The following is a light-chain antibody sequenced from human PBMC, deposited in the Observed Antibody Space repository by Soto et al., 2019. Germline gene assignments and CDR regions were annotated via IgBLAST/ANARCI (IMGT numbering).Light chain of an antibody. Sequence: QSALIQPPSASGSPGQSVTISCTGTSSDVGRYNFVSWYQQHPGKAPKLMISEVTKRPSGVPDRFSGSKSGNTASLTVSGLQAEDEADYYCSSYAGSNNLIFGGGTKLTVL. V-gene: IGLV2-8*01. J-gene: IGLJ2*01. CDR3: SSYAGSNNLI. CDR1: SSDVGRYNF. CDR2: EVT.